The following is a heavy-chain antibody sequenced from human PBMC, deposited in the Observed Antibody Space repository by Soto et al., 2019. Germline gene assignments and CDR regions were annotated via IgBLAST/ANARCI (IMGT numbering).Heavy chain of an antibody. CDR1: GYSFTSYW. CDR2: IYPGDSDT. CDR3: ARHGQLVAEDWVPNNYYYGMDV. V-gene: IGHV5-51*01. D-gene: IGHD6-6*01. Sequence: PGESLKISCKGSGYSFTSYWIGWVRQMPGKGLEWMGIIYPGDSDTRYSPSFQGQVTISADKSISTAYLQWSSLKASDTAMYYCARHGQLVAEDWVPNNYYYGMDVWGQGTTVTVSS. J-gene: IGHJ6*02.